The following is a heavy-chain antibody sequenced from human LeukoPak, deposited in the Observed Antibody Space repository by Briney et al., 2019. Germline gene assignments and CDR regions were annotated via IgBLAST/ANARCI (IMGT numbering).Heavy chain of an antibody. V-gene: IGHV4-38-2*02. CDR1: GYSISSGYY. J-gene: IGHJ4*02. CDR2: IYHSGST. CDR3: ARESANTSCFSY. Sequence: SETLSPTCTVSGYSISSGYYWGWIRQPPEKGLEWIGSIYHSGSTYYNPSLKSRVTISVDTSKNQFSLKLSSVTAADTAVYYCARESANTSCFSYWGQGTLVTVSS. D-gene: IGHD2-2*01.